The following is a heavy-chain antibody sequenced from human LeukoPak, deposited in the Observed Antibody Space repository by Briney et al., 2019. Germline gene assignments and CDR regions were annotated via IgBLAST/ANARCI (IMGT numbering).Heavy chain of an antibody. V-gene: IGHV3-23*01. D-gene: IGHD6-19*01. Sequence: GGSLRLSCAASGFTFSSYATSWVRQAPGKGLEWVSAISGSGGSTYYADSVKGRFTISRDNSKNTLYLQMNSLRAEDTAVYYCARLSVAGTLFDYWGQGTLVTVSS. CDR3: ARLSVAGTLFDY. CDR1: GFTFSSYA. J-gene: IGHJ4*02. CDR2: ISGSGGST.